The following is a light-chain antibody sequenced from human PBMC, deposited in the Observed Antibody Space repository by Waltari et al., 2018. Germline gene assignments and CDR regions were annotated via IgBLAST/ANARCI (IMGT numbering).Light chain of an antibody. CDR1: SSNIGCNY. Sequence: QSVLTQPPSASGTPGPRVTISCSGSSSNIGCNYVYWYQQLPGTAPNLLIFSNNQRHSGGLDPDSGSRSGTSASLAISGLRSDDEADDDCAAWDDSRSGFWVFGGGTKLTVL. CDR3: AAWDDSRSGFWV. V-gene: IGLV1-47*02. CDR2: SNN. J-gene: IGLJ3*02.